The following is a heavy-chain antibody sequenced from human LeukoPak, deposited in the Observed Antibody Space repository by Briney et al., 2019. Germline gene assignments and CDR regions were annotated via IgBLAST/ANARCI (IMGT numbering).Heavy chain of an antibody. CDR3: ATVKLERRGGEYYYGMDV. CDR1: GYSLTKLA. CDR2: YDPEDGET. V-gene: IGHV1-24*01. D-gene: IGHD1-1*01. Sequence: ASVKVSCKVSGYSLTKLAMHWVRQAPGKGLEWMGGYDPEDGETIYEQRLQGRVIMTEDTSTDTAYMELSSLRSDDTAVYYCATVKLERRGGEYYYGMDVWGQGTTVTVSS. J-gene: IGHJ6*02.